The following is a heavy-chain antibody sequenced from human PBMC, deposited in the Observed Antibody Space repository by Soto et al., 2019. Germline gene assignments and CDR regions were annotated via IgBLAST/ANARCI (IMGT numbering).Heavy chain of an antibody. CDR1: GGSISSYY. J-gene: IGHJ4*02. CDR3: ARAKWFGEYRYYFDY. D-gene: IGHD3-10*01. CDR2: IYYSGST. V-gene: IGHV4-59*01. Sequence: SETLSLTCTVSGGSISSYYWSWIRQPPGKGLEWIGYIYYSGSTNYNPSLKSRVTISVDTSKNQFSLKLSSVTAADTAVYYCARAKWFGEYRYYFDYWGQGTLVTVSS.